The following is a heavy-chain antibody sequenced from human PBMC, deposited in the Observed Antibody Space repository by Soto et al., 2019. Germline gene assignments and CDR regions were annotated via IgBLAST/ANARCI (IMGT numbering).Heavy chain of an antibody. CDR3: ARDVGLLRLCCPTCCYLAA. CDR1: GYTFTTYG. J-gene: IGHJ5*02. D-gene: IGHD2-2*01. V-gene: IGHV1-18*01. CDR2: IGGYNGDI. Sequence: QAQMVQSGAEVKKPGASVKVSCRTSGYTFTTYGVSWVRQAPGQGLEWMGWIGGYNGDITYAERLQGRLTMTKDTSTSTAYMEMRSLRPEDTAVYYCARDVGLLRLCCPTCCYLAAWGQGTLVTVSS.